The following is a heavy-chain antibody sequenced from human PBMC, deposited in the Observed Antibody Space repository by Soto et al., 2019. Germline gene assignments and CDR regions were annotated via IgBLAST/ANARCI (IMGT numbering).Heavy chain of an antibody. CDR1: GGSISSGGYS. D-gene: IGHD6-19*01. CDR3: AGAGGLGAVAVDC. Sequence: QLQLQESGSGLVKPSQTLSLTCAVSGGSISSGGYSWSWIRQPPGKGLEWIGYIYHSGSTYYNPSLTSRVTISVDRSTNQFSLKLNSVTAADTAVYYCAGAGGLGAVAVDCWGQGTLVTVSS. CDR2: IYHSGST. V-gene: IGHV4-30-2*01. J-gene: IGHJ4*02.